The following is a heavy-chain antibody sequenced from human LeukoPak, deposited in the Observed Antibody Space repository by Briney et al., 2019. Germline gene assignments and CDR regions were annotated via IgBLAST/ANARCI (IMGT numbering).Heavy chain of an antibody. J-gene: IGHJ4*02. Sequence: SVKVSCKASGGTFSSYAISWVRQAPAQGLEWMGGIILIFGTANYAQKFQGRVTITADESTSTAYMELSSLRSEDTAVYYCAREDVHYCDSSGYPPGFFDYWGQGTLVTVSS. CDR3: AREDVHYCDSSGYPPGFFDY. V-gene: IGHV1-69*01. D-gene: IGHD3-22*01. CDR1: GGTFSSYA. CDR2: IILIFGTA.